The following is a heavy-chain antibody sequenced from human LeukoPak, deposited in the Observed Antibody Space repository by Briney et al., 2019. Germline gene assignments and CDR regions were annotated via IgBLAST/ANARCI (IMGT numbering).Heavy chain of an antibody. CDR2: IYYSGST. V-gene: IGHV4-39*01. Sequence: TSETLSLXCTVSGGSISSSSYYWGWIRQPPGKGLEWIGSIYYSGSTYYNPSLKSRVTISVDTSKNQFSLKLSSVTAADTAVYYCARRRRTYYYDSSGYGYFDYWGQGTLVTVSS. CDR3: ARRRRTYYYDSSGYGYFDY. J-gene: IGHJ4*02. CDR1: GGSISSSSYY. D-gene: IGHD3-22*01.